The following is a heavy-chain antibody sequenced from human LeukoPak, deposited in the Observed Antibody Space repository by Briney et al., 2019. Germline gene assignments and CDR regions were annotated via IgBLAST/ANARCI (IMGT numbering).Heavy chain of an antibody. CDR1: GGTFSSYA. J-gene: IGHJ5*02. CDR3: AREEESQDWFDP. Sequence: SVKVSCKASGGTFSSYAISWVRQAPGQGLEWMGGIIPIFDTANYAQKFQGRVTITADESTSTAYMELSSLRSEDTAVYYCAREEESQDWFDPWGQGTLVTVSS. CDR2: IIPIFDTA. V-gene: IGHV1-69*13.